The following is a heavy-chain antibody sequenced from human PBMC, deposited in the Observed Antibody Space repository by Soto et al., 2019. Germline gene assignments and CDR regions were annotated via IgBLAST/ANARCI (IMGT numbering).Heavy chain of an antibody. D-gene: IGHD5-18*01. V-gene: IGHV1-24*01. CDR2: FDPEDGET. J-gene: IGHJ4*02. Sequence: ASVKVSCKVSGYTLTELSMHWVRQAPGKGLEWMGGFDPEDGETIYAQKFQGRVTMTEDTSTDTAYMGLSSLRSEDTAVYYCATGDTALFVFDYWGQGTLVTVSS. CDR1: GYTLTELS. CDR3: ATGDTALFVFDY.